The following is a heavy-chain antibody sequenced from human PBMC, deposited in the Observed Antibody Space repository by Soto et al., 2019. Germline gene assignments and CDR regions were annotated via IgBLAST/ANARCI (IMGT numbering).Heavy chain of an antibody. CDR3: ARAVGTIGYCSSTSCYGFDY. D-gene: IGHD2-2*01. J-gene: IGHJ4*02. V-gene: IGHV3-11*06. Sequence: GGSLRLSCAASGFTFSDYYMSWIRQAPGKGLEWVSYISSSSSYTNYADSVKGRFTISRDNAKNSLYLQMNSLRAEDTAVYYCARAVGTIGYCSSTSCYGFDYWGQGTLVTVSS. CDR1: GFTFSDYY. CDR2: ISSSSSYT.